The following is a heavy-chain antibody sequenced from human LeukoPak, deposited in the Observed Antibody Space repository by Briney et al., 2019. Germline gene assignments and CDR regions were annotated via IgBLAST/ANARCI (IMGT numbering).Heavy chain of an antibody. Sequence: PSETLSLTCTFSGGSITSYYWSWIRRPAGKGLEWIGRIDTSGSTNYNPSLKSRVTMSVDTSKNQFSLKLSSVTAADTAVYYCARDREGATKSFVWVSETTYAFDIWGQGTMVTVSS. D-gene: IGHD1-26*01. CDR1: GGSITSYY. CDR2: IDTSGST. CDR3: ARDREGATKSFVWVSETTYAFDI. V-gene: IGHV4-4*07. J-gene: IGHJ3*02.